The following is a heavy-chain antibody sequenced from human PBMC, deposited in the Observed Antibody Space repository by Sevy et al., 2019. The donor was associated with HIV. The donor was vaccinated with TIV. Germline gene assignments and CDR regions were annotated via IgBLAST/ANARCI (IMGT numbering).Heavy chain of an antibody. CDR1: GYTFTSYG. D-gene: IGHD5-12*01. CDR3: ARDLGDIVATMGMGYYYGMDV. V-gene: IGHV1-18*01. Sequence: ASVKVSCKASGYTFTSYGISWVRQAPGQGLEWMGWISAYNGNTNYAQKLQGRVTMTTDTSTSTAYMELRSLRSDDTAVYYCARDLGDIVATMGMGYYYGMDVCGQGTTVTVSS. J-gene: IGHJ6*02. CDR2: ISAYNGNT.